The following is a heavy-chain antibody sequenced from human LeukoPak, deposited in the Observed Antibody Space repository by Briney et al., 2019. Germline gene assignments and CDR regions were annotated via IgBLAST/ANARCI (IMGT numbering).Heavy chain of an antibody. D-gene: IGHD2-2*01. Sequence: PSETLSLTCAVSGYSISSGYYWGWIRQPPGKGLERIGSIYHSGSTYYNPSLKSRVTISVDTSKNQFSLNLSSVTAADTAVYYCARWWRASCYYFDYWGQGTLVTVSS. CDR1: GYSISSGYY. J-gene: IGHJ4*02. CDR2: IYHSGST. CDR3: ARWWRASCYYFDY. V-gene: IGHV4-38-2*01.